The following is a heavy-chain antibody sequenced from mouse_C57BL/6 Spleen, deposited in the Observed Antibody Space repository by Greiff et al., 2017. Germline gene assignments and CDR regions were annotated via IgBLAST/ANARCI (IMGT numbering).Heavy chain of an antibody. J-gene: IGHJ1*03. CDR3: ARSSSPWYFDV. V-gene: IGHV1-69*01. D-gene: IGHD1-1*01. CDR1: GYTFTSYW. CDR2: IDPSDSYT. Sequence: QVQLKQPGAELVMPGASVKLSCKASGYTFTSYWMHWVKQRPGQGLEWIGEIDPSDSYTNYNQKFKGKTTLTVDKSSSTAYMQLSSLTSEDSAVYYCARSSSPWYFDVWGTGTTVTVSS.